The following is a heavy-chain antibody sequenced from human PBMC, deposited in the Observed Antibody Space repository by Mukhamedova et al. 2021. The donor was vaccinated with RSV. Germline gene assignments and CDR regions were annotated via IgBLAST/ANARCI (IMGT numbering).Heavy chain of an antibody. D-gene: IGHD2-15*01. CDR2: ITSSGDTA. V-gene: IGHV3-48*03. Sequence: EWVSYITSSGDTAFYSDSVKGRFTISRDNAESSLFLQMNSLRVEDTAVYYCARERGGCRGDCSDSWGQGTLVSVSS. CDR3: ARERGGCRGDCSDS. J-gene: IGHJ4*02.